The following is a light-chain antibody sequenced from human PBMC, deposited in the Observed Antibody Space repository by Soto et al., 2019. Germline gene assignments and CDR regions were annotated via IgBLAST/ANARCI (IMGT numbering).Light chain of an antibody. CDR1: SSDVGGYNY. CDR3: SSYTSSSTLDVV. J-gene: IGLJ2*01. Sequence: QSALTQPASVSGSPGQSITISCTGTSSDVGGYNYVSWYQQHPGEAPKLMIYDVNNRPSGVSNRFSGSKSGNTASLTISGLQAEDEADYYCSSYTSSSTLDVVFGGGTKVTVL. CDR2: DVN. V-gene: IGLV2-14*03.